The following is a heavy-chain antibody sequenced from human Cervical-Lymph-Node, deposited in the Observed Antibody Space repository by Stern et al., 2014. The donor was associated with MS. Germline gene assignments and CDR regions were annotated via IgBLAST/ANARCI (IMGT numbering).Heavy chain of an antibody. D-gene: IGHD6-19*01. CDR3: AREVAGYRLGMMDV. CDR1: GNTFTSYQ. CDR2: INPSGGST. J-gene: IGHJ6*02. V-gene: IGHV1-46*01. Sequence: QVQLVESGAEVKKPGASVKVSCKASGNTFTSYQMHWVRQIPGQGLEWMGIINPSGGSTSYAQKFQGRVTMTRDTSTSTVYMELSSLRSEDTAVYYCAREVAGYRLGMMDVWGQGTTVTVSS.